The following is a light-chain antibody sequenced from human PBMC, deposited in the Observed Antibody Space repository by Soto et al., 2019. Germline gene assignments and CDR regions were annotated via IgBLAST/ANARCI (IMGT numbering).Light chain of an antibody. CDR3: QSYDSSLSGLGV. Sequence: QPVLTQPPSVSGAAGQRVTISCTGSSSNIGAGYDVHWYQQLPGTAPKLLIYDNSNRPSGVPDRFSGSKSGTSASLAITGLLAEDEADYYCQSYDSSLSGLGVFGGGTKLTVL. J-gene: IGLJ2*01. CDR2: DNS. V-gene: IGLV1-40*01. CDR1: SSNIGAGYD.